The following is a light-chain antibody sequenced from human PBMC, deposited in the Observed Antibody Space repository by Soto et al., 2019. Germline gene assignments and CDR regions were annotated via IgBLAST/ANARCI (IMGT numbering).Light chain of an antibody. Sequence: QSVLTQPASVSGSPGQSITISCTGTSSDVGGYDYVSWYQHHPGKAPKLMIYDVNYRPSGISNRFSGSKSGNPASLTISELQADDRADYSCISYPSNSTWVFGGGTQLTVL. V-gene: IGLV2-14*03. CDR3: ISYPSNSTWV. CDR1: SSDVGGYDY. J-gene: IGLJ3*02. CDR2: DVN.